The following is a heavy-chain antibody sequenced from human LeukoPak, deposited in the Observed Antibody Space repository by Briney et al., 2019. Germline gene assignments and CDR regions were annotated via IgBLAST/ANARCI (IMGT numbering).Heavy chain of an antibody. CDR2: ISSSSSYI. V-gene: IGHV3-21*04. D-gene: IGHD5-12*01. J-gene: IGHJ4*02. CDR1: GFIFSSYS. CDR3: AMRSFSGYDYQTTFDY. Sequence: GGSLRLSCAASGFIFSSYSMNWVRQAPGKGLEWVSSISSSSSYIYYADSVKGRFTISRDNSKNTLYLQMNSLRAEDTAVYYCAMRSFSGYDYQTTFDYWGQGTLVTVSS.